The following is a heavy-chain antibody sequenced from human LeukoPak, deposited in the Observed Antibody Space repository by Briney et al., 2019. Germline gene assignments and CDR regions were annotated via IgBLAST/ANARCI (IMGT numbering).Heavy chain of an antibody. J-gene: IGHJ4*02. Sequence: GASVKVSCKASGYTFTSYDINRVRQATGQGLEWMGWMNPNSGNTGYAQKFQGRVTMTRNTSISTAYMELSSLRSEDTAVYYCARVTFGGVVADFDYWGQGTLVTVSS. D-gene: IGHD3-16*02. CDR1: GYTFTSYD. CDR2: MNPNSGNT. CDR3: ARVTFGGVVADFDY. V-gene: IGHV1-8*01.